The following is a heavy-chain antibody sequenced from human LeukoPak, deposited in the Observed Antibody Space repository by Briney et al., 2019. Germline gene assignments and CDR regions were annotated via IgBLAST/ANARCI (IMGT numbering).Heavy chain of an antibody. CDR2: IKQGGREE. Sequence: QTGGSLRLSCVASEFIFSDYWMSWVRQAPGKGLEWVANIKQGGREEKYVGSVKGQFAISRDDAKSTLYLQMDSLSGDDTAVYYCARDNGGWFDSWGRGTLVTVSS. V-gene: IGHV3-7*03. CDR1: EFIFSDYW. J-gene: IGHJ5*01. D-gene: IGHD3-10*01. CDR3: ARDNGGWFDS.